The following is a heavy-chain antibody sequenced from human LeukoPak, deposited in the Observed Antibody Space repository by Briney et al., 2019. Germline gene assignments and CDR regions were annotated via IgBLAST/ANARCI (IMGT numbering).Heavy chain of an antibody. CDR3: ATGDYYDSSGYSSDLDY. V-gene: IGHV1-69-2*01. Sequence: ASVKISCKVSGYTLTDYYMHWVQQAPGKGLEWMGLVDPEDGETIYAEKFQGRVTITADTSTDTAYMELSSLRSEDTAVYCCATGDYYDSSGYSSDLDYWGQGILVTVSS. CDR1: GYTLTDYY. D-gene: IGHD3-22*01. J-gene: IGHJ4*02. CDR2: VDPEDGET.